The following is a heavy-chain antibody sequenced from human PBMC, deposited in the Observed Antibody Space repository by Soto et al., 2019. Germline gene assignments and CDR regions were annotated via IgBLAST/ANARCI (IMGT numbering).Heavy chain of an antibody. Sequence: GGSLRLSCAASGFTFSSYWMSWVRQAPGKGLEWVANIKQDGSEKYYVDSVKGRFTISRDNAKNSLYLQMNSLRAEDTAVYYCSRKLYSSSWYNWFDPWGQGTLVTVSS. D-gene: IGHD6-13*01. J-gene: IGHJ5*02. CDR2: IKQDGSEK. CDR3: SRKLYSSSWYNWFDP. V-gene: IGHV3-7*05. CDR1: GFTFSSYW.